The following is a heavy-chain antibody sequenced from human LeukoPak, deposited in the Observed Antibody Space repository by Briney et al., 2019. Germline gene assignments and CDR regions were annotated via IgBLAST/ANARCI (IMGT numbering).Heavy chain of an antibody. J-gene: IGHJ4*02. D-gene: IGHD3-10*01. CDR3: ARRWELRWRFDY. CDR2: IYPGDSDT. CDR1: GYSFTSYW. Sequence: GESLQISCKGSGYSFTSYWIGCVRQMPGKDLEWMGIIYPGDSDTRYSPSFQGQVTISADKSISTAYLQWSSLKASDTAMYYCARRWELRWRFDYWGQGTLVTVSS. V-gene: IGHV5-51*01.